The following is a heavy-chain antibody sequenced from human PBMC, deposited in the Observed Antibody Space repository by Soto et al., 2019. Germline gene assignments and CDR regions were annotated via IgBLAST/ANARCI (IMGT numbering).Heavy chain of an antibody. J-gene: IGHJ4*02. CDR3: ARAGYGDYERGELFDY. Sequence: GGSLRLSCAASGFTFSSYGMHWVRQAPGKGLEWVAVIWYDGSNKYYADSVKGRFTISRDNSKNTLYLQMNSLRAEDTAVYYCARAGYGDYERGELFDYWGQGTLVTVSS. CDR2: IWYDGSNK. V-gene: IGHV3-33*01. D-gene: IGHD4-17*01. CDR1: GFTFSSYG.